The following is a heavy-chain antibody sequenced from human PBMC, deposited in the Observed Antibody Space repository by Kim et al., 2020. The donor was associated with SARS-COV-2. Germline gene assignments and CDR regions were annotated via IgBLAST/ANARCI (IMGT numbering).Heavy chain of an antibody. CDR1: GGSIISGSYY. J-gene: IGHJ6*02. CDR3: ARDKRWLQPEGYYYYGMYV. V-gene: IGHV4-61*02. Sequence: SETLSLTCTVSGGSIISGSYYWSWIRQPAGKGLEWIGRIYTSGSTNYNPSLKSRVTISVDTSKNQFSLKLSSVTAADTAVYYCARDKRWLQPEGYYYYGMYVWGQGTTVTVSS. CDR2: IYTSGST. D-gene: IGHD5-12*01.